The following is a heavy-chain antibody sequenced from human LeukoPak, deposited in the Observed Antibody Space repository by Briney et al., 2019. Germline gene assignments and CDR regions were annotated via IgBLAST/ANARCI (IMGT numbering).Heavy chain of an antibody. J-gene: IGHJ4*02. D-gene: IGHD1-26*01. Sequence: PGGSLRLSCVASGFAFSSYWMHWVRQAPGKGLGWGSRINSGGTSTTYADSVKGRFTISRDNAKNTLYLQMNSLRVEDTAVSYCARRNLPVEATGRDDYWGQGTLVTVSS. CDR2: INSGGTST. CDR3: ARRNLPVEATGRDDY. V-gene: IGHV3-74*03. CDR1: GFAFSSYW.